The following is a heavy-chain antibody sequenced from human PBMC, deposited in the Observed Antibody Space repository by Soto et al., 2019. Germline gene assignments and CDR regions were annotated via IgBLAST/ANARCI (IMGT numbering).Heavy chain of an antibody. Sequence: QVQLQESGPGLVKPSETLSLTCTVSGGSISSYYWSWIRQPPGKGLEWIGYIYYSGSTNYNPSLKSRVTISVDTSKNQCSLKRSSVTAADTAVYYCARHIRYYEILTGYYQDWGQGTLVTVSS. D-gene: IGHD3-9*01. CDR3: ARHIRYYEILTGYYQD. V-gene: IGHV4-59*08. J-gene: IGHJ4*02. CDR2: IYYSGST. CDR1: GGSISSYY.